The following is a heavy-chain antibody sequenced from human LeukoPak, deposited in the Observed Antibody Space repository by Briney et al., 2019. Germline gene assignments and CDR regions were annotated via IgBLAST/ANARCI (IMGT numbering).Heavy chain of an antibody. CDR2: ISGNGDNT. V-gene: IGHV1-18*01. Sequence: GASVKVSCKASGYTYTTYGISWVRQAPGQGLEWMGWISGNGDNTKYVQEFQGRVTVTTDTSTSTAYMDLRSLRSDDTAIYYCARVHGYYIGLYYFDYWGQGTLVTVSS. CDR1: GYTYTTYG. CDR3: ARVHGYYIGLYYFDY. D-gene: IGHD4-17*01. J-gene: IGHJ4*02.